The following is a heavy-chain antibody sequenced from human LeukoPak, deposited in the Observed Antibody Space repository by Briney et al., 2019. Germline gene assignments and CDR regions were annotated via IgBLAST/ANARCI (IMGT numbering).Heavy chain of an antibody. Sequence: GGSLRLSCAASGFTFSSYAMRWVRQAPGKGLEWVAVISYDGSNKYYADSVKGRFTISRDNSKNTLYLQMNSLRAEDTAVYYCARGHGSGSYSLSYYYGMDVWGQGTTVTVSS. J-gene: IGHJ6*02. CDR3: ARGHGSGSYSLSYYYGMDV. D-gene: IGHD3-10*01. CDR1: GFTFSSYA. CDR2: ISYDGSNK. V-gene: IGHV3-30-3*01.